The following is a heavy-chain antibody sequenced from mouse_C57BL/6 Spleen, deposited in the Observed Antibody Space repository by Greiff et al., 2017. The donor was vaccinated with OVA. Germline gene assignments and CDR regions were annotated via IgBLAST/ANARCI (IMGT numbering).Heavy chain of an antibody. Sequence: EVKLQESGPGLVKPSQSLSLTCSVTGCSITSGYYWNWIRQFPGNKLEWMGYISYDGSNNYNPSLKNRISITRDTSKNQFFLKLNSVTTEDTATYYCARDDYDPFAYWGQGTLVTVSA. CDR3: ARDDYDPFAY. V-gene: IGHV3-6*01. CDR1: GCSITSGYY. D-gene: IGHD2-4*01. CDR2: ISYDGSN. J-gene: IGHJ3*01.